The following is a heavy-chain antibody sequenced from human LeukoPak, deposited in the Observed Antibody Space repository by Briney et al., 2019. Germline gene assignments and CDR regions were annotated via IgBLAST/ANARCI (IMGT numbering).Heavy chain of an antibody. CDR1: GHTLTSYG. D-gene: IGHD2-2*01. Sequence: VASVKVSCKASGHTLTSYGISWVRQAPGQGLEWMGWISAYNGNTNYAQKLQGRVTMTTDTSTSTAYMELRSLRSDDTAVYYCARHCSSTSYPFDYWGQGTLVTVSS. CDR2: ISAYNGNT. V-gene: IGHV1-18*01. J-gene: IGHJ4*02. CDR3: ARHCSSTSYPFDY.